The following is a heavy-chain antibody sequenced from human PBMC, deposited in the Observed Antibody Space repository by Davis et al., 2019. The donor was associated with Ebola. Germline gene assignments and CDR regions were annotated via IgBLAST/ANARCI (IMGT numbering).Heavy chain of an antibody. CDR1: GFTFSSYG. CDR3: ARGGYCSTTSCYEKVASDY. CDR2: ISYDGSNK. V-gene: IGHV3-30*03. Sequence: GESLKISCAASGFTFSSYGMHWVRQAPGKGLEWVAVISYDGSNKYYADSVKGRFTISRDNSKNTLYLQMNSLRPEDTAVYYCARGGYCSTTSCYEKVASDYWGQGTLVTVSS. D-gene: IGHD2-2*01. J-gene: IGHJ4*02.